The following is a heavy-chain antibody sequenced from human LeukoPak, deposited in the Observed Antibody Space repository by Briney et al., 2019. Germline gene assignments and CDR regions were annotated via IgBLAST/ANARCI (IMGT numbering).Heavy chain of an antibody. CDR2: ISAYNGNT. CDR3: ASHHYDYVWGSYPFVH. V-gene: IGHV1-18*01. D-gene: IGHD3-16*02. CDR1: GYTFTSYG. Sequence: ASVKVSCKASGYTFTSYGISWVRQAPGQGLEWMGWISAYNGNTNYAQKFQGRVTITADESTSTAYMELSSLRSEDTAVYYCASHHYDYVWGSYPFVHWGQGTLVTVSS. J-gene: IGHJ4*02.